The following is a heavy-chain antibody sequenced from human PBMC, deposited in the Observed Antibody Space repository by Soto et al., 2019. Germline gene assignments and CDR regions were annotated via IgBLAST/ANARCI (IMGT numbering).Heavy chain of an antibody. CDR3: AIGTTVMNPVLDY. CDR2: IYYSGST. D-gene: IGHD4-17*01. Sequence: QLQLQESGPGLVKPSETLSLTCTVSGGSISSSSYYWGWIRQPPGKGLEWIGSIYYSGSTYYNPSLKSRVTISVDTSKNQFSLKLSSVTAADTAVYYCAIGTTVMNPVLDYWGQGTLVTVSS. J-gene: IGHJ4*02. CDR1: GGSISSSSYY. V-gene: IGHV4-39*01.